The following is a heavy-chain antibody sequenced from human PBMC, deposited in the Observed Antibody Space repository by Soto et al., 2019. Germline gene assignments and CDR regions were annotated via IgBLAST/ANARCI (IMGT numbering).Heavy chain of an antibody. J-gene: IGHJ5*02. CDR1: GYSFTSYC. Sequence: PGESLKISCKGSGYSFTSYCIGWVRQMPGKALEWMGIIYPGDSDTRYSPSFQGQVTISADKSISTAYLQLNSVTPEDTAVYYCARAFGFDQLLWYRFRNWFDPWGQGTLVTVSS. V-gene: IGHV5-51*01. CDR2: IYPGDSDT. CDR3: ARAFGFDQLLWYRFRNWFDP. D-gene: IGHD2-2*01.